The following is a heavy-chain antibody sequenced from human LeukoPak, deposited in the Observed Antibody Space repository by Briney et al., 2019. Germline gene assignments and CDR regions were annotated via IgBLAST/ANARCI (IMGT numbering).Heavy chain of an antibody. V-gene: IGHV4-34*01. CDR3: ARHNPYGSGSYHYYYYMDV. CDR1: GGSFSADY. CDR2: INHSGTT. D-gene: IGHD3-10*01. Sequence: SETLSLTCTIYGGSFSADYWSWIRQPPGKGLEWVGEINHSGTTNYNPSLKSRVTISVDTSRNQFSLKLSSVTAADTAVYYCARHNPYGSGSYHYYYYMDVWGKGTTVTVSS. J-gene: IGHJ6*03.